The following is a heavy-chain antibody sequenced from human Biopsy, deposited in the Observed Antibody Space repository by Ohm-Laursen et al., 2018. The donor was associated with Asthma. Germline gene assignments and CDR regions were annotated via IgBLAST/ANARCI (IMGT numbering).Heavy chain of an antibody. CDR1: GFTFSSYG. D-gene: IGHD4-17*01. CDR2: IWYDGSNK. CDR3: ARKARHGDYDFDY. Sequence: SLRLSCTASGFTFSSYGMHWVRQAPGKGLEWVAVIWYDGSNKYYSDSVKGRFTISRDNSKNTLYLQMNSLRAEDTAVYYCARKARHGDYDFDYWGQGTLVTVSS. J-gene: IGHJ4*02. V-gene: IGHV3-33*01.